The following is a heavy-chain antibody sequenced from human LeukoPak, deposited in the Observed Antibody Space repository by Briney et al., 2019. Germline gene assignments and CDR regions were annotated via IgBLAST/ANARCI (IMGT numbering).Heavy chain of an antibody. CDR1: GFTFSSYG. D-gene: IGHD3-10*01. V-gene: IGHV3-33*08. J-gene: IGHJ4*02. Sequence: PGGSLRLSCAASGFTFSSYGMHWVRQAPGKGLEWVAVIWYDGSNKYYADSVKGRFTISRDNSQNTLYLQMNSLRAEDTAVYYCARDRGVSYFDYWGRGTQVTVSS. CDR3: ARDRGVSYFDY. CDR2: IWYDGSNK.